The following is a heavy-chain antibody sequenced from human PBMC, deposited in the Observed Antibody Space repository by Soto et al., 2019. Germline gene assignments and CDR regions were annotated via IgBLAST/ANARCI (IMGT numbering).Heavy chain of an antibody. CDR2: FDPEDGET. CDR1: VYPIAEIF. J-gene: IGHJ2*01. CDR3: ATFRTTLAQRGWYFDR. D-gene: IGHD1-7*01. V-gene: IGHV1-24*01. Sequence: ASVEPSSEVSVYPIAEIFMQWRRPAPGKGITWMGGFDPEDGETIYAQKFQGRGTMTQETSTDTAYMEMRRLRSEDTAVYYCATFRTTLAQRGWYFDRRGRNILV.